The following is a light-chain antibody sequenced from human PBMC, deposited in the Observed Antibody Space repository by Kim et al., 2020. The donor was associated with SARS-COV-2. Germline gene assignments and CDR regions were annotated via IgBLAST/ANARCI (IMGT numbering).Light chain of an antibody. V-gene: IGLV3-1*01. CDR2: QDS. J-gene: IGLJ2*01. CDR3: QAWDSSTVV. CDR1: KLGNKY. Sequence: SYELTQPPSVSVSPGQTASITCSGDKLGNKYACWYQQKPGQSPVLVIYQDSKRPSGIPERFSGSNSGNTATLTISGTQAMDVADYYCQAWDSSTVVFGGGTQLTVL.